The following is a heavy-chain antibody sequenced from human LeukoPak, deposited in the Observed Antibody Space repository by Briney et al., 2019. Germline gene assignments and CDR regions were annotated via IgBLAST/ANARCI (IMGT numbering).Heavy chain of an antibody. CDR3: ARVGDGRLSTYYYYMDV. CDR2: INTNTGNP. D-gene: IGHD2-2*01. Sequence: ASAKVSCKASGYTFTSYAMNWVRQAPGQGLEWMGWINTNTGNPTYAQGFTGRFVFSLDTSVSTAYLQISSLKAEDTAVYYCARVGDGRLSTYYYYMDVWGKGTTVTVSS. CDR1: GYTFTSYA. V-gene: IGHV7-4-1*02. J-gene: IGHJ6*03.